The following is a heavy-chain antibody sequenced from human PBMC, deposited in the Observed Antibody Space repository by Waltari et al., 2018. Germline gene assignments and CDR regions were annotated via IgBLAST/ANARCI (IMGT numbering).Heavy chain of an antibody. J-gene: IGHJ6*02. Sequence: QLQLQESGPGLVKPSETLSLTCTVSGGSISSSSYYWGWIRQPPGKGLEWIGSIYSSGSTYYNPSLKTRVTISVDTSKTQFSLKLSSVTAADTAVYYCARAGYSSSWGPFDYYYGMDVWGQGTTVTVSS. V-gene: IGHV4-39*01. CDR3: ARAGYSSSWGPFDYYYGMDV. CDR1: GGSISSSSYY. CDR2: IYSSGST. D-gene: IGHD6-13*01.